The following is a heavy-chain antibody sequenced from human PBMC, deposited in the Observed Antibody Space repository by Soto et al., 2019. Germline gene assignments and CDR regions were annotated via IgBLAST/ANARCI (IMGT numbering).Heavy chain of an antibody. V-gene: IGHV3-21*01. Sequence: PGGSLRLSCAASGFTFSSYSMNWVRQAPGKGLEWVSSISSSSSYIYYADSVKGRFTISRDNAKNSLYLQMNSLRAEDTAVYYCALTRSPDYYYYGMDVWGQGTTVTVSS. J-gene: IGHJ6*02. CDR2: ISSSSSYI. CDR3: ALTRSPDYYYYGMDV. CDR1: GFTFSSYS. D-gene: IGHD2-2*01.